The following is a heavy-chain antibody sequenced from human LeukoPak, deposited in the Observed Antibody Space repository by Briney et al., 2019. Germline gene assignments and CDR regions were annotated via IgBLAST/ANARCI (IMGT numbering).Heavy chain of an antibody. CDR1: GASISSGGYY. V-gene: IGHV4-31*03. CDR3: ARDRGLGRALDY. D-gene: IGHD1-26*01. J-gene: IGHJ4*02. Sequence: SETLSLTCSVSGASISSGGYYWSWIRQHPGKGLEWIGYIYYSGSTYYNPSLKSRVTISVDTSKNQFSLKLSSVTAADTAVYYCARDRGLGRALDYWGQGTLVTVSS. CDR2: IYYSGST.